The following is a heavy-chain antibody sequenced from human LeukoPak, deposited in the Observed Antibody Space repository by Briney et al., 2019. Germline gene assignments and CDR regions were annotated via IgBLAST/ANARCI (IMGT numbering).Heavy chain of an antibody. CDR3: ARGPSITIFGVVILRFDY. CDR2: IYYSGST. D-gene: IGHD3-3*01. V-gene: IGHV4-59*12. CDR1: GGSISSYY. J-gene: IGHJ4*02. Sequence: SETLSLTCTVSGGSISSYYWSWIRQPPGKGLEWIGYIYYSGSTNYNPSLKSRVTISVDTSKNQFSLKLSSVTAADTAVYYCARGPSITIFGVVILRFDYWGQGTLVTVSS.